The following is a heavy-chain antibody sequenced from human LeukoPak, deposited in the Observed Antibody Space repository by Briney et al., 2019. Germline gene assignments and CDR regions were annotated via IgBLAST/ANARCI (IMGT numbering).Heavy chain of an antibody. D-gene: IGHD3-22*01. CDR1: GGSISSSSYY. V-gene: IGHV4-39*01. J-gene: IGHJ4*02. Sequence: PSETLSLTCTVSGGSISSSSYYWSWIRQPPGKGLEWIGSIYYSGSTYYNPSLKSRVTISVDTSKNQFSLKLSSVTAADTAVYYCARYDSSGYYSHFDYWGQGTLVTVSS. CDR2: IYYSGST. CDR3: ARYDSSGYYSHFDY.